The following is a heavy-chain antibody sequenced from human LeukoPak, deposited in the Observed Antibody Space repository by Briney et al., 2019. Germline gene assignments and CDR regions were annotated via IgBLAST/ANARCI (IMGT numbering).Heavy chain of an antibody. V-gene: IGHV3-23*01. D-gene: IGHD6-13*01. CDR1: GFTFSTYA. CDR3: AKTDRVYDY. CDR2: ISGSGGST. Sequence: GGSLRLSCAASGFTFSTYAMSWVRQAPGKGLEWVSGISGSGGSTYYADSVKGRFTISRDNSKNTLYLQMNSLRAGDTAVYYCAKTDRVYDYWGQGTLVTVSS. J-gene: IGHJ4*02.